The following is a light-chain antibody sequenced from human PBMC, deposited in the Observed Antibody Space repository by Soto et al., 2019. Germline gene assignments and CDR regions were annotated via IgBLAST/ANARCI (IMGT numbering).Light chain of an antibody. V-gene: IGKV3-20*01. CDR2: GAS. Sequence: ENVLTQSPGTLSLSPGERATLSCRASQSVTSNFLAWYQQRPGQAPRLLIYGASTRAAGVPDRFSGSGSWTDFTPNTTRLEPEDFSVYYYQQYGLSPLLYTLGQGTKLGVK. CDR3: QQYGLSPLLYT. J-gene: IGKJ2*01. CDR1: QSVTSNF.